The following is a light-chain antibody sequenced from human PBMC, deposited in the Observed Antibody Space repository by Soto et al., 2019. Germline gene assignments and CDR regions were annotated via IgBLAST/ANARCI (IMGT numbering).Light chain of an antibody. V-gene: IGKV3-20*01. CDR3: QQYGGSPPYT. CDR2: GAS. Sequence: EIVLTQSPGTLSLSPGERATLSCRASQSVTSNYLAWYQQKPGQAPRLLVYGASSRATGIPDRFSGSGSGTDFTLTIIRLEHEDVAVYYCQQYGGSPPYTFGRGTKLDIK. CDR1: QSVTSNY. J-gene: IGKJ2*01.